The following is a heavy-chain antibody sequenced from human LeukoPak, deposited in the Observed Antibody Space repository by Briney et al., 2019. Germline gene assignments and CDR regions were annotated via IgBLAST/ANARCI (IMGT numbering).Heavy chain of an antibody. V-gene: IGHV3-48*01. J-gene: IGHJ6*02. Sequence: GGSLRLSCAASGFTFSSYSMNWVRQAPGKGGEWVSYISSRSSTIYYADSVKGRFTISRDNAKNSLYLQMNSLRAEDTAVYYCARDPTPPLGFLPPTTSHYYYYGMDVWGQGTTVTVSS. CDR3: ARDPTPPLGFLPPTTSHYYYYGMDV. D-gene: IGHD4-11*01. CDR2: ISSRSSTI. CDR1: GFTFSSYS.